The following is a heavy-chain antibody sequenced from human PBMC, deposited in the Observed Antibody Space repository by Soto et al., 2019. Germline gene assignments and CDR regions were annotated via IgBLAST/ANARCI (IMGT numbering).Heavy chain of an antibody. CDR2: VKSKTDGGTT. CDR1: GFTFSTTW. J-gene: IGHJ4*02. D-gene: IGHD4-17*01. CDR3: TTDRRPTTVTFDY. V-gene: IGHV3-15*01. Sequence: PGGSLRLSCTASGFTFSTTWMSWVRQAPGKGLEWVGRVKSKTDGGTTDYAAPVKGRFTISRDDSKNTLYLQVNSLITEDTAVYYCTTDRRPTTVTFDYWGPGTLVTVSS.